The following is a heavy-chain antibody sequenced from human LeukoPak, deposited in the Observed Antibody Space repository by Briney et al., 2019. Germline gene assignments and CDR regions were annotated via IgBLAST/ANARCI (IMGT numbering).Heavy chain of an antibody. CDR2: ISSSGGIT. CDR1: GFTFSNYG. V-gene: IGHV3-23*01. J-gene: IGHJ5*02. D-gene: IGHD3-22*01. CDR3: ARILDHYDFPNNWFDP. Sequence: GSLRLSCAASGFTFSNYGMTWIRQAPGKGLEWVSAISSSGGITYYADSVEGRFTISRDNSKNTLYLQMNSLRGEDTAVYYCARILDHYDFPNNWFDPWGQGTLVTVSS.